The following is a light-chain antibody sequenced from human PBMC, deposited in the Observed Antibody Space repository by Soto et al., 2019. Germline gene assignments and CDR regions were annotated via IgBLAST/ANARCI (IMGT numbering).Light chain of an antibody. CDR2: EGS. Sequence: QSALTQPASVSGSTGKSITISCTGTSSDVGSYNLVSWYQQHPGKAPKLMIYEGSKRPSGVSNRFSGSKSGNTASLTISGLQAEDEADYYCCSYAGSSTGWVFGGGTKLTVL. CDR3: CSYAGSSTGWV. CDR1: SSDVGSYNL. J-gene: IGLJ3*02. V-gene: IGLV2-23*01.